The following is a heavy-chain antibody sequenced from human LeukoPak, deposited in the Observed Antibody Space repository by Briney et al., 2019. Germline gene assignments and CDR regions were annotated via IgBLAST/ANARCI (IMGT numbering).Heavy chain of an antibody. CDR1: GFSLSTSGMC. CDR3: ARIRLSQGYYDSSGYYL. Sequence: SGPTLVNPTQTLTLTCTFSGFSLSTSGMCVSWIRQPPGKALEWLARIDWDDDKYYSTSLKTRLTISKDTSKNQVVLTMTNMDPVDTATYYCARIRLSQGYYDSSGYYLWGQGTLVTVSS. CDR2: IDWDDDK. D-gene: IGHD3-22*01. J-gene: IGHJ1*01. V-gene: IGHV2-70*11.